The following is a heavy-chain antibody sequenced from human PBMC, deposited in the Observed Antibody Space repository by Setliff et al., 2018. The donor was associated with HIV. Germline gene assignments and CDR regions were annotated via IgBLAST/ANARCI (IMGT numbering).Heavy chain of an antibody. V-gene: IGHV3-30*02. CDR1: GFIFSTYG. D-gene: IGHD5-12*01. Sequence: GGSLRLSCEASGFIFSTYGMHWVRQAPGKGLEWVAFIRSDETNKYYSDSVKGRFTISRDTSKNTLFLQINSLRPSDTAVYYCARISVASRYNSDMDVWGKGTTVTVSS. J-gene: IGHJ6*03. CDR2: IRSDETNK. CDR3: ARISVASRYNSDMDV.